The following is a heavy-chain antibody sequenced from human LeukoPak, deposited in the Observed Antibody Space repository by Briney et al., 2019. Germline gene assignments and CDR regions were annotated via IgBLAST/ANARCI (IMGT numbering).Heavy chain of an antibody. CDR3: ASADPPYYYYGMDV. CDR1: GFTFSSYN. J-gene: IGHJ6*02. CDR2: ISSSSSYI. V-gene: IGHV3-21*04. Sequence: GGSLRLSCAASGFTFSSYNMNWVRQAPGKGLEWVSSISSSSSYIYYADSVKGRFTISRDNAKNSLYLQMNSLRAEDTAVYYCASADPPYYYYGMDVWGQGTTVTVSS.